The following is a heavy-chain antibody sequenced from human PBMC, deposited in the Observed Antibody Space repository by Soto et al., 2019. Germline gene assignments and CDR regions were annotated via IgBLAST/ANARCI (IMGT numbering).Heavy chain of an antibody. CDR3: ARGPQRYYYDSSGYPTPL. V-gene: IGHV3-23*01. J-gene: IGHJ4*02. Sequence: GVLRLSCAASGFTFSTYAMAWVRQAPGKGLEWVSGVSASGLNTDYADPVKGRFYISRDNSKNTVYLQMNSLRAEDTAVYYCARGPQRYYYDSSGYPTPLWGQGTLVTVSS. CDR1: GFTFSTYA. D-gene: IGHD3-22*01. CDR2: VSASGLNT.